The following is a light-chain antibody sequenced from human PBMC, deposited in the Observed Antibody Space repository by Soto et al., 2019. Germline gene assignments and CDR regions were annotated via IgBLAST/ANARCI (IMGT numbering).Light chain of an antibody. CDR1: QGISNY. V-gene: IGKV1-27*01. J-gene: IGKJ1*01. CDR2: AAS. Sequence: DIQMTQSPSSLFASVGDKVTITCRGSQGISNYLAWYQQQPGKSPKFLIYAASTLQSGVPSRFSGSGSGTDFTLTISSLQPEDVATYYCQKYNSAPWTFGQGTKVDIK. CDR3: QKYNSAPWT.